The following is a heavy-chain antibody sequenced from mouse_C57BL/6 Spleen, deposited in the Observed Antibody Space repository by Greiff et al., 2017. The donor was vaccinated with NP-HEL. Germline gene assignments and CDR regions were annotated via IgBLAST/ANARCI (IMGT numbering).Heavy chain of an antibody. Sequence: QVQLQQPGAELVKPGASVKLSCKASGYTFTSYWMHWVKQRPGQGLEWIGMIHPNSGSTNYNEKFKSKATLTVDKSSSTAYMQLSSLTSEDSAVYYCARPNYYYGSSSYFDYWGQGTTLTVSS. CDR1: GYTFTSYW. J-gene: IGHJ2*01. CDR3: ARPNYYYGSSSYFDY. CDR2: IHPNSGST. V-gene: IGHV1-64*01. D-gene: IGHD1-1*01.